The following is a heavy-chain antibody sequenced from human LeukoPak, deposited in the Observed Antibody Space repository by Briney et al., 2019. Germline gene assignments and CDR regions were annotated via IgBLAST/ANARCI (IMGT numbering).Heavy chain of an antibody. CDR3: AKAPVGHCSGAFCYHFDS. Sequence: GGSLRLSCAASGFTFSTYAMSWVRQTPGKGLEWVAAISGDNPGTYHANSVKGRFTISRDNSKNTLHLQKSGLRAEDTARYYCAKAPVGHCSGAFCYHFDSWGQGTLVTVSS. CDR1: GFTFSTYA. V-gene: IGHV3-23*01. CDR2: ISGDNPGT. J-gene: IGHJ4*02. D-gene: IGHD2-15*01.